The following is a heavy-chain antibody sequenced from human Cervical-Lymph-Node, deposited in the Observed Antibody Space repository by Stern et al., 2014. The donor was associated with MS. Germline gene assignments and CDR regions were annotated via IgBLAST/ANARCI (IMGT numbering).Heavy chain of an antibody. CDR1: GDSVSTNTVA. Sequence: QVQLVQSGPGLMKPSQTLSLTCAISGDSVSTNTVAWNWIRQSPSRGLEWLGRTYYTSSWYYDYAPSMRGRITINPDTSKNQVSLQLNSLTPEDTAIYYCTREQMSSLGYWGQGTRVTVSS. CDR2: TYYTSSWYY. D-gene: IGHD6-13*01. V-gene: IGHV6-1*01. CDR3: TREQMSSLGY. J-gene: IGHJ4*02.